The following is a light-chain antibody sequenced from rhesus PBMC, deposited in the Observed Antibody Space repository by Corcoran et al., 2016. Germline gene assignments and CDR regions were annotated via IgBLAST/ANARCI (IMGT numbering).Light chain of an antibody. J-gene: IGKJ3*01. V-gene: IGKV1-22*01. CDR2: EAS. CDR3: QQYSSSPFT. CDR1: QSISSW. Sequence: DIQMTQSPSSLSASVGDTVIITCRASQSISSWLAWYQQKPGKAPKLLIDEASTLQSGVPSRFSGGGAGTDFNLTISSLQSDDFATYNYQQYSSSPFTFGPGTKLDIK.